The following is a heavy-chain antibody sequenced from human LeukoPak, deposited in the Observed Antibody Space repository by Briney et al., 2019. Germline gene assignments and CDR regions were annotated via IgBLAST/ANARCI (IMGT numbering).Heavy chain of an antibody. CDR1: GFTFSSYA. CDR3: AKDRAVGSAIYDFDY. Sequence: GGSLRLSCAASGFTFSSYAMHWVRQAPGKGLEWVAVIASDGRDKKYVDSVKGRFTISRDNSRNTLFLQMNSLRPEDTAVYYCAKDRAVGSAIYDFDYWGQGNLVTVSS. CDR2: IASDGRDK. J-gene: IGHJ4*02. V-gene: IGHV3-30*18. D-gene: IGHD3-3*01.